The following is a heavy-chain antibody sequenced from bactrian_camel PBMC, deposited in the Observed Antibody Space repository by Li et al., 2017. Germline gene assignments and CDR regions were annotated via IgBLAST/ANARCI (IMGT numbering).Heavy chain of an antibody. J-gene: IGHJ4*01. CDR1: GFTTSRYW. V-gene: IGHV3S6*01. CDR2: IYSDGTNT. D-gene: IGHD2*01. CDR3: AKASDSLVVLTSPEYNF. Sequence: HVQLVESGGGLVQPGGSLRLSCAASGFTTSRYWMYWVSQAPGKGLQWVSSIYSDGTNTRYADSVKGRFTISRDSAKNELYLQMNSLKPEDTAMYYCAKASDSLVVLTSPEYNFWGQGTQ.